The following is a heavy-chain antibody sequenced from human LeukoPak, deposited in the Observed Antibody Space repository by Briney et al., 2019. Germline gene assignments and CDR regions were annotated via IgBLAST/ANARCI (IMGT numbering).Heavy chain of an antibody. CDR2: ISPYNGNT. V-gene: IGHV1-18*01. CDR1: GYKFTNYG. CDR3: ARDKGRYYDRPYYFDY. Sequence: ASVKVSCKASGYKFTNYGISWVRQAPGQGLEWMGWISPYNGNTIYAQKLQGRVTMTTDTSTSTAYMELSSLRSEDTAVYYCARDKGRYYDRPYYFDYWGQGTLVTVSS. D-gene: IGHD3-22*01. J-gene: IGHJ4*02.